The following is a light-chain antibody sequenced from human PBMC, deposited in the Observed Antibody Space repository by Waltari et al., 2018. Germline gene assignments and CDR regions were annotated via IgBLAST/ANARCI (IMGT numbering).Light chain of an antibody. CDR1: QGISSY. CDR3: QQSYSNVLYT. J-gene: IGKJ2*01. Sequence: DIQMTLSPSSLSASKGDRVTITCRASQGISSYLTWYQQKPGDAPKLLIYAVSHLESGVPSRFSGRGTGTEFTLTISSLQPEDSGTYYCQQSYSNVLYTFGQGTKLEIK. CDR2: AVS. V-gene: IGKV1-39*01.